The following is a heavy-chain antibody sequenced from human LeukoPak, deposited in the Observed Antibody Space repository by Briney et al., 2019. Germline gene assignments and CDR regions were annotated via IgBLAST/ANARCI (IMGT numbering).Heavy chain of an antibody. CDR3: ARDAFSGSYAFDY. J-gene: IGHJ4*02. CDR1: GFTVSSNY. CDR2: IYSGGST. V-gene: IGHV3-53*01. Sequence: GGSLRLSCAASGFTVSSNYMSWVRQAPGRGLEWVSVIYSGGSTYYADSVKGRFTISRDNSKNTLYLQMNSLGAEDTAVYYCARDAFSGSYAFDYWGQGTLVTVSS. D-gene: IGHD1-26*01.